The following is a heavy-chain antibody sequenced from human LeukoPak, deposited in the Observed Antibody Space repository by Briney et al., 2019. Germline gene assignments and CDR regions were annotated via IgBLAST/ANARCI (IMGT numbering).Heavy chain of an antibody. Sequence: KPSETLSLTCAVSGYSISSGYYWGWVRQPPGKGLEWIGSIYHSGSTYYNPSLKSRVTISVDTSKNQFSLKLSSVTAADTAVYYCARGWTKWGQGTLVTVSS. D-gene: IGHD3/OR15-3a*01. CDR1: GYSISSGYY. J-gene: IGHJ4*02. CDR3: ARGWTK. V-gene: IGHV4-38-2*01. CDR2: IYHSGST.